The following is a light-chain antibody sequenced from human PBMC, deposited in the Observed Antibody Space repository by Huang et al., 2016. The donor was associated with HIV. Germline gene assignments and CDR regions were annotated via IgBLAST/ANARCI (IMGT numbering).Light chain of an antibody. CDR1: QSVGIY. CDR2: AAS. CDR3: QQYERPPDT. Sequence: EIVLTQSPGTLSFSPGERATLSCRASQSVGIYLAWYQQKPGQAPRLLIYAASTRVTGIPDRFSGGGSGTDFTLSISRLEPEDFAVYYCQQYERPPDTFGPGTKVNIK. J-gene: IGKJ3*01. V-gene: IGKV3-20*01.